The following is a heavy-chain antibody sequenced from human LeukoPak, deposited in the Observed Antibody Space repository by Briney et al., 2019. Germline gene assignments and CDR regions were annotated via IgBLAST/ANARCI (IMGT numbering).Heavy chain of an antibody. V-gene: IGHV3-64*01. CDR3: ARDHVLLWFGELLSDGMDV. D-gene: IGHD3-10*01. CDR1: GFTFSSYA. CDR2: ISSNGGST. J-gene: IGHJ6*02. Sequence: PGGSLRLSCAASGFTFSSYAMHWVRQAPGKGLEYVSAISSNGGSTYYANSVKGRFTISRDNSKNTLYLQMGSLRAEDMAVYYCARDHVLLWFGELLSDGMDVWGQGTTVTVSS.